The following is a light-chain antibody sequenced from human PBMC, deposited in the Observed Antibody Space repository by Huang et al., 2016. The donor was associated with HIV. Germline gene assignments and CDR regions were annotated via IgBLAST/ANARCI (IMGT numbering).Light chain of an antibody. CDR1: QDISNY. V-gene: IGKV1-33*01. Sequence: DIQMTQSPSSLSASVGDRVTITCQASQDISNYLNWYQQKPGKAPKLLIYDASKLETGVPSRFSGSRSGTDFTFTISSLQPEDIATYYCQQYDNLPITFGQGTRLEIK. CDR3: QQYDNLPIT. CDR2: DAS. J-gene: IGKJ5*01.